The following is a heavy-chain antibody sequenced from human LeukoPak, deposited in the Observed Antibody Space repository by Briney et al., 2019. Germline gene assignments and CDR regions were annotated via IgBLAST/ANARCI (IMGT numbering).Heavy chain of an antibody. J-gene: IGHJ4*02. CDR1: GFTISSCA. V-gene: IGHV3-23*01. CDR2: ISGSGVTT. CDR3: AKSRTGWGPFDY. Sequence: GGSLRLSCAASGFTISSCAMSWVRQAPGKGLEWVSGISGSGVTTYYADSVKGRFTISGDNSKNTLYLQMNSLRAEDTAVYYCAKSRTGWGPFDYWGQGTLVTVSS. D-gene: IGHD6-19*01.